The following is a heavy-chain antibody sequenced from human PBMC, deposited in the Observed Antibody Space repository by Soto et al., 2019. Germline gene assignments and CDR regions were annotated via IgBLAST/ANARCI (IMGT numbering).Heavy chain of an antibody. V-gene: IGHV1-46*01. D-gene: IGHD6-13*01. CDR2: INPSGGST. CDR1: GYTFTSYY. CDR3: AKENGYSSSWFEFDY. J-gene: IGHJ4*02. Sequence: ASVKVSCKASGYTFTSYYMHWVRQAPGQGLEWMGIINPSGGSTSYAQKFQGRVTMTGDTSTSTVYMELSSLRSEDTAVYYCAKENGYSSSWFEFDYWGQGTLVTVSS.